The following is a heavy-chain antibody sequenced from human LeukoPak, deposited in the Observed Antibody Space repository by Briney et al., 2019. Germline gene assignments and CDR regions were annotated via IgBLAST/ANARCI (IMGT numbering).Heavy chain of an antibody. CDR1: GYTFTGYY. CDR3: ARVPGIAAAGFPGWFDP. J-gene: IGHJ5*02. Sequence: GASVKVSCKASGYTFTGYYMHWVRQAPGQGLEWMGWINPNSGGTNYAQKFQGRVTMTRDTSISTAYMELSRLRSDDTAVYYCARVPGIAAAGFPGWFDPWGQGTLVTVSS. CDR2: INPNSGGT. V-gene: IGHV1-2*02. D-gene: IGHD6-13*01.